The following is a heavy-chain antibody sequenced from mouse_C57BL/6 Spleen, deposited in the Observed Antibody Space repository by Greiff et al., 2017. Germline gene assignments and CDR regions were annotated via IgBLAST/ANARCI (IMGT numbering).Heavy chain of an antibody. CDR2: INPSSGYT. V-gene: IGHV1-4*01. J-gene: IGHJ2*01. Sequence: QVQLKQSGAELARPGASVKMSCKASGYTFTSYTMHWVKQRPGQGLEWIGYINPSSGYTKYNQKFKDKATLTADKSSSTAYMQLRSLTSEDSAVYYCARGDYFDCWGQGTTLTVST. CDR3: ARGDYFDC. CDR1: GYTFTSYT.